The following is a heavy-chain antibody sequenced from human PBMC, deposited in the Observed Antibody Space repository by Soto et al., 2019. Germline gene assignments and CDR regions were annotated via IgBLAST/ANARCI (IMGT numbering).Heavy chain of an antibody. J-gene: IGHJ4*02. CDR3: AKDLGATIRLYYFDY. CDR1: EFTFSGRS. V-gene: IGHV3-74*01. D-gene: IGHD5-12*01. CDR2: IDKVGTDS. Sequence: GGSLRLSCAASEFTFSGRSVHWVRQAPGKGLVWVSGIDKVGTDSTYADSVKGRFTSSRDNSKNTLYLQMNSLRAEDTAVYYCAKDLGATIRLYYFDYWGQGTLVTVSS.